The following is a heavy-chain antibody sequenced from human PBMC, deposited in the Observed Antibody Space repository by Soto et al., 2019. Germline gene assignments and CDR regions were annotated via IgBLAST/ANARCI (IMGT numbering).Heavy chain of an antibody. D-gene: IGHD1-1*01. CDR1: GYTFTSYG. CDR2: ISAHNGNT. V-gene: IGHV1-18*01. Sequence: QVHLVQSGAEVKKPGASVKVSCKGSGYTFTSYGITWVRQAPGQGLEWMGWISAHNGNTDYAQKLQGRVTVTRDTSTSRAYMELRSLRSDDTAVYYCARGRYGDYWGQGALVTVSS. J-gene: IGHJ4*02. CDR3: ARGRYGDY.